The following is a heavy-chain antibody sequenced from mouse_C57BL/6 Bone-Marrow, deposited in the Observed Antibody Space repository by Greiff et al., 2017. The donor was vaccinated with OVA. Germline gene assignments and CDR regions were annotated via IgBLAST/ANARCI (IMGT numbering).Heavy chain of an antibody. J-gene: IGHJ3*01. CDR1: GYTFTSYT. Sequence: QVQLKQSGAELARPGASVKMSCKASGYTFTSYTMHWVKQRPGQGLEWIGYINPSSGYTKYNQKFKDKATLTADKSSSTAYMQLSSLTSEDSAVYYCARIYYYGSSPAWFAYWGQGTLVTVSA. CDR2: INPSSGYT. CDR3: ARIYYYGSSPAWFAY. V-gene: IGHV1-4*01. D-gene: IGHD1-1*01.